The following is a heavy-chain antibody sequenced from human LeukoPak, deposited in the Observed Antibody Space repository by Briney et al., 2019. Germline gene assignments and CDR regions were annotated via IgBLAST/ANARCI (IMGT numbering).Heavy chain of an antibody. CDR3: ARSSIAARHSFDY. V-gene: IGHV1-69*05. CDR2: IIPIFGTA. D-gene: IGHD6-6*01. CDR1: GGTFSSYA. J-gene: IGHJ4*02. Sequence: SVKVFCKASGGTFSSYAISWVRQAPGQGLEWMGGIIPIFGTANYAQKFQGRVTITTDESTSTAYMELSSLRSEGTAVYYCARSSIAARHSFDYWGQGTLVTVSS.